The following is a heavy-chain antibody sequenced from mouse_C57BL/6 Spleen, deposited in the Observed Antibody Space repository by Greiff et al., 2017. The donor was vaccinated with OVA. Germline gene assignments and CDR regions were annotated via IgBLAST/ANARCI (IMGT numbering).Heavy chain of an antibody. J-gene: IGHJ2*01. CDR3: GRAYYYGSSPLFDY. V-gene: IGHV1-76*01. Sequence: QVQLQQSGAELVRPGASVKLSCKASGYTFTDYYINWVKQRPGQGLEWIARIYPGSGNTYYNEKFKGKATLTAEKSSSTAYMQLSSLTSEDSAVDFCGRAYYYGSSPLFDYWGQGTTLTVSS. CDR1: GYTFTDYY. CDR2: IYPGSGNT. D-gene: IGHD1-1*01.